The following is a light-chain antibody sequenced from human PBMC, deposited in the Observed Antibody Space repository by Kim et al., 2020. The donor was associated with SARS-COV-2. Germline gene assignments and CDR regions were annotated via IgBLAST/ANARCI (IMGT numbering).Light chain of an antibody. CDR2: YDT. J-gene: IGLJ2*01. V-gene: IGLV3-21*04. CDR1: NSGSRR. Sequence: PGQTASITCGGTNSGSRRVPWYQQKPGQAPMMVISYDTARPSGVPERFSGSNSGNTAALTISRVEAGDEADYYCQVWDSGSVHPVVFGGGTQLTVL. CDR3: QVWDSGSVHPVV.